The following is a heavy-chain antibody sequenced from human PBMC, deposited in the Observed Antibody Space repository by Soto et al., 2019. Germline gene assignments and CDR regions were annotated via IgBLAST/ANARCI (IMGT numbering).Heavy chain of an antibody. CDR2: INHSGST. V-gene: IGHV4-34*01. D-gene: IGHD6-6*01. CDR3: ARGLXSSSPDSVYIWFDP. J-gene: IGHJ5*02. Sequence: PSETLSLTCAVYGGSFSGYYWSWIRQPPGKGLEWIGEINHSGSTNYNPSLKSRVTISVDTSKNQFSLKLSSVTAADTAVYYCARGLXSSSPDSVYIWFDPWGQGTLVTVSS. CDR1: GGSFSGYY.